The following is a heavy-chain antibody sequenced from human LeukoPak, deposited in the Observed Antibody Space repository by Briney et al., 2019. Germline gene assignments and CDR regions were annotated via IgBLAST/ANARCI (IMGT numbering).Heavy chain of an antibody. CDR2: ISAYNGNT. CDR1: GYTFINYG. Sequence: ASVKVSCKASGYTFINYGISWVRQAPGQGLEWMGWISAYNGNTNYAQKLQGRVTMTTDTSTSTAYMELRSLRSDDTAVYYCARAAAAGTTLGWFDPWGQGTLVTVSS. V-gene: IGHV1-18*01. CDR3: ARAAAAGTTLGWFDP. D-gene: IGHD6-13*01. J-gene: IGHJ5*02.